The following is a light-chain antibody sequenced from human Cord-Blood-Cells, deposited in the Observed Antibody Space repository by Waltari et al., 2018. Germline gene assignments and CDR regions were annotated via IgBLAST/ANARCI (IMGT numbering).Light chain of an antibody. Sequence: HSALTQPASVSGSPGQSLTISCTGTSRDVGSYNLVSWYQQHPGKAPKLMIYEGSKRPSGVSNRFSGSKSGNTASLTISGLQAEDEADYYCCSYAGSSTWVFGGGTKLTVL. CDR1: SRDVGSYNL. CDR2: EGS. CDR3: CSYAGSSTWV. J-gene: IGLJ3*02. V-gene: IGLV2-23*01.